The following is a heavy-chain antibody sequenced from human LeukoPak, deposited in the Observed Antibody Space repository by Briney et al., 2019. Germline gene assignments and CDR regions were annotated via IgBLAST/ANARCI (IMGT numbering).Heavy chain of an antibody. V-gene: IGHV3-7*01. D-gene: IGHD6-19*01. CDR2: INQDGSEK. Sequence: PGGSLRLSCAASGFAITDHHMDWVRQAPGKGLEWVANINQDGSEKYYVDSVKGRFTISRDNAENSLGLQMNRLRAEDTAVYYCARDHTVAGIVFDSWGQGTLVTVSS. J-gene: IGHJ4*02. CDR1: GFAITDHH. CDR3: ARDHTVAGIVFDS.